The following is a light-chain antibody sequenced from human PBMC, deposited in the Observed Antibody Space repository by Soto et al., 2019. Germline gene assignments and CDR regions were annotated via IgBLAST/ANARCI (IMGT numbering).Light chain of an antibody. CDR2: GAS. J-gene: IGKJ2*01. V-gene: IGKV3-20*01. CDR1: QTVSSRY. CDR3: QQFDDSPPAFT. Sequence: ESVLTQSPGTLSLSPGERATLSCRASQTVSSRYLTWYQQKPGQAPRLLIYGASIRATGIPDRFSGSRSGADFPLTISKLQPEDLAVYYCQQFDDSPPAFTFVQGTKLEI.